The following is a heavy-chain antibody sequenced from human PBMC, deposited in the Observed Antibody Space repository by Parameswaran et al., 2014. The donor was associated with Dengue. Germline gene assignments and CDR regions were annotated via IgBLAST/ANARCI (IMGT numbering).Heavy chain of an antibody. V-gene: IGHV1-69*01. J-gene: IGHJ6*02. Sequence: VRQAPGQGLEWMGGIIPIFGTANYAQKFQGRVTITADESTSTAYMELSSLRSEDTAVYYCARSNRGYYDSSGPLYYYYGMDVWGQGTTVTVSS. D-gene: IGHD3-22*01. CDR3: ARSNRGYYDSSGPLYYYYGMDV. CDR2: IIPIFGTA.